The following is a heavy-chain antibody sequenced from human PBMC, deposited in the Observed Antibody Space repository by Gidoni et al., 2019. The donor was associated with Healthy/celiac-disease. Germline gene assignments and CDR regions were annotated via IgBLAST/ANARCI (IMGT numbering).Heavy chain of an antibody. D-gene: IGHD3-22*01. J-gene: IGHJ3*02. CDR3: ARYYYDSSGYKDAFDI. V-gene: IGHV3-53*04. CDR1: GFTVSSNY. CDR2: IYSGGSK. Sequence: EVQLVESGGGLVQPGGSLRLSCAASGFTVSSNYMSWVRQAPGKGLEWVSVIYSGGSKYYADSVKGRFTISRHNSKNTLYLQMNSLRAEDTAVYYCARYYYDSSGYKDAFDIWGQGTMVTVSS.